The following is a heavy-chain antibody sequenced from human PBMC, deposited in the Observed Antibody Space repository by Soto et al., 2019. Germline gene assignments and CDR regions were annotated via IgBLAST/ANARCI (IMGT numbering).Heavy chain of an antibody. CDR2: INAGNGNT. J-gene: IGHJ4*02. D-gene: IGHD2-15*01. CDR3: ARHSPDSAGRDYYFDY. V-gene: IGHV1-3*01. Sequence: ASVKVSCKASGYTFTSYAMHWVRQAPGQRLEWMGWINAGNGNTKYSQKFQGRVTITRDTSASTAYMELSSLRSEDTAVYYCARHSPDSAGRDYYFDYWGQGTLVTVSS. CDR1: GYTFTSYA.